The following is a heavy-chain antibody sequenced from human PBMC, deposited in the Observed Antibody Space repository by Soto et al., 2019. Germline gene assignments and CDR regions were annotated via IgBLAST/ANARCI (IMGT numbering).Heavy chain of an antibody. V-gene: IGHV3-23*01. Sequence: EVQLLESGGDLVQPGGSLRLSCAASGFTFSSYAMTWVRQAPGKGLEWVSSISGSGGATYAADSVKGRFTISRDDSKSTLYLHMISLRAEDTDLQYCAKAGRPYYDLWSENRFDPCGQGTLVTVSS. D-gene: IGHD3-3*01. CDR3: AKAGRPYYDLWSENRFDP. CDR1: GFTFSSYA. J-gene: IGHJ5*02. CDR2: ISGSGGAT.